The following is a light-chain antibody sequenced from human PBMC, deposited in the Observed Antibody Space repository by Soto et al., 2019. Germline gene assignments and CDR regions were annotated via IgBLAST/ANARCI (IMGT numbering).Light chain of an antibody. CDR2: EVS. Sequence: QSALTQPPSASGSPGQSVTISCTGTSSDVGGYKYVSWYQQHPGKAPKFMIYEVSKRPSGVPDRFSGSKSGNTASLTVSGLQAEDEADYFCSSYAGSNNYVFGTGTKLTVL. CDR3: SSYAGSNNYV. V-gene: IGLV2-8*01. CDR1: SSDVGGYKY. J-gene: IGLJ1*01.